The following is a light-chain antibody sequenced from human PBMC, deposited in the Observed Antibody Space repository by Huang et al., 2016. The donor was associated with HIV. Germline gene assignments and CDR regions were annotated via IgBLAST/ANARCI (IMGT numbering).Light chain of an antibody. V-gene: IGKV3-15*01. CDR3: QQYNDWPPWT. J-gene: IGKJ1*01. CDR1: QSVTSN. Sequence: IVMTQSPATLSASPGQRVTLSCRASQSVTSNLAWYQQKPGQAPGLLIHGVSSRATGVPVRVSGSASGTDVTDFTLTIDNLQSEEFGVYYCQQYNDWPPWTFGQGTKVE. CDR2: GVS.